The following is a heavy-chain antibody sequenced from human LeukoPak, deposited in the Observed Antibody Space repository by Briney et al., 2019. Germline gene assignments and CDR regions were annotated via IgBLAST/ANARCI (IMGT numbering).Heavy chain of an antibody. J-gene: IGHJ5*02. CDR1: GGSISSYY. V-gene: IGHV4-59*08. D-gene: IGHD3-22*01. CDR2: FYHSGNT. Sequence: PSETLSLTCTVSGGSISSYYWGWIRQPPGKGLEWIGDFYHSGNTYYNPSLKSRLTISVDTSRNQFSLTVRSVTAADTAVYYCARVRYFDTSGYYYDFDPWGQGTLVTVSS. CDR3: ARVRYFDTSGYYYDFDP.